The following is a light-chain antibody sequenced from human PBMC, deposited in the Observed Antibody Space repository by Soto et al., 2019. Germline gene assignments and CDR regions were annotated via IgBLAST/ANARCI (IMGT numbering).Light chain of an antibody. CDR2: EVN. CDR3: SSYTSSSTML. Sequence: QSVLTQPASVSGSPGQSITISCTGTSSDVGGYNYVSWYQQHPGKAPKLMIYEVNNRPSGVSNRFSGSKSGNTASLSISGLQAEDEADYYCSSYTSSSTMLFGGETKGTVL. V-gene: IGLV2-14*01. J-gene: IGLJ3*02. CDR1: SSDVGGYNY.